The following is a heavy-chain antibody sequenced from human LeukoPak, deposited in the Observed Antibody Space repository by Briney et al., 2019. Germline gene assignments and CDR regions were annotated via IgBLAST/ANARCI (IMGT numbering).Heavy chain of an antibody. V-gene: IGHV4-39*01. CDR2: IYYSGST. CDR1: GGSISGSSYY. J-gene: IGHJ4*02. D-gene: IGHD4-17*01. Sequence: SETLSLTCTVSGGSISGSSYYWGWIRQPPGKGLEWIGSIYYSGSTYYNPSLKSRVTISVDTSKNQFSLELSSVTAADTAVYYYARNNGDRDYWGQGTLVTVSS. CDR3: ARNNGDRDY.